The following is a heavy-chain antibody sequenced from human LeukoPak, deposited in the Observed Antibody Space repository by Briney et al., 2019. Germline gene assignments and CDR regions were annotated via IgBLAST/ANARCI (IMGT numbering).Heavy chain of an antibody. V-gene: IGHV3-21*01. Sequence: GGSLRLSCEVSGFTFSSYHMNWVRQAPGKGLEWVSSISSSSSYIYYADSVKGRFTISRDNAKNSLYLQMNSLRAEDTAVYYCVRMGRYGDYDYWGQGTLVTVSS. CDR3: VRMGRYGDYDY. J-gene: IGHJ4*02. CDR2: ISSSSSYI. D-gene: IGHD4-17*01. CDR1: GFTFSSYH.